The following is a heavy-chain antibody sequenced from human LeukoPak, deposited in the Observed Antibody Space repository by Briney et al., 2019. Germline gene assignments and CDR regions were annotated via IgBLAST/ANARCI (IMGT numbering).Heavy chain of an antibody. CDR1: GFTFTSYG. CDR3: ARGGTKDIVVVVAATQDYYYYGMDV. J-gene: IGHJ6*02. V-gene: IGHV4-34*01. Sequence: GSLRLSCAASGFTFTSYGMHWVRQAPGKGLEWIGEINHSGSTNYNPSLKSRGTISVDTSKNQFSLKLSSVTAADTAVYYCARGGTKDIVVVVAATQDYYYYGMDVWGQGTTVTVSS. D-gene: IGHD2-15*01. CDR2: INHSGST.